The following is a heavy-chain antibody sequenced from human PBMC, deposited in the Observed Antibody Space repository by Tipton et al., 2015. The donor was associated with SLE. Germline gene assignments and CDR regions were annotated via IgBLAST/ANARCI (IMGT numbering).Heavy chain of an antibody. CDR3: ARTLGGFDI. J-gene: IGHJ3*02. CDR1: GGSISSYY. D-gene: IGHD2-15*01. V-gene: IGHV4-59*12. CDR2: IYYSGST. Sequence: TLSLTCTVSGGSISSYYWSWIRQPPGKGLEWIGYIYYSGSTNYNPSLKSRVTISVDTSKNQFSLKLSSVTAADTAVYYCARTLGGFDIWGQGTRVTVSS.